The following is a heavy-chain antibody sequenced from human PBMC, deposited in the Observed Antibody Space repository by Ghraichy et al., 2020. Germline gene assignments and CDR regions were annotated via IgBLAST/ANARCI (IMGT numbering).Heavy chain of an antibody. CDR3: ARDRGSQDAFDI. CDR2: ISSSGATI. CDR1: GFSFSSYE. D-gene: IGHD2-15*01. V-gene: IGHV3-48*03. Sequence: GGSLRLSCAASGFSFSSYEMNWVRQAPGKGLEWISYISSSGATIYHADSVKGRFTISRDTAKNSLYLQMNSLRAADTAVYYCARDRGSQDAFDIRGQGTMVTVSS. J-gene: IGHJ3*02.